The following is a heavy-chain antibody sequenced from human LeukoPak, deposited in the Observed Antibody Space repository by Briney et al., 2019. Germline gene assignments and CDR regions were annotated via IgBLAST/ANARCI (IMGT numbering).Heavy chain of an antibody. D-gene: IGHD6-13*01. CDR2: IDPSDSYT. V-gene: IGHV5-10-1*01. CDR3: ARHAKAYGSSCDY. Sequence: GESLKISCKGSGYSFTTYWISWVRQMPGKGLEWMGRIDPSDSYTNYSPSFQGHATISADKSFSTAYLQWTSLKASDTAMYYCARHAKAYGSSCDYWGQGTLVTVSS. J-gene: IGHJ4*02. CDR1: GYSFTTYW.